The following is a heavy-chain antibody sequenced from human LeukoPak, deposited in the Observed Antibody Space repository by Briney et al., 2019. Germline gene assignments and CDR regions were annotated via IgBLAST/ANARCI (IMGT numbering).Heavy chain of an antibody. Sequence: PSETLSLTCTVSGGSISSYYWSLIRQPPGKGLEWIGYIYYSGSTNYNPSLKSRVTISVDTSKNQFSLKLSSVTAADTAVYYCARSFTVGAIHDAFDIWGQGTMVTVSS. CDR2: IYYSGST. V-gene: IGHV4-59*01. CDR3: ARSFTVGAIHDAFDI. D-gene: IGHD1-26*01. CDR1: GGSISSYY. J-gene: IGHJ3*02.